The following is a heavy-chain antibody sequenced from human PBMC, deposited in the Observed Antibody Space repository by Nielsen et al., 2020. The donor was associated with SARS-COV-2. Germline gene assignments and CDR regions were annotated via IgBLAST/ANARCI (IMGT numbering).Heavy chain of an antibody. CDR2: IYFTGRT. V-gene: IGHV4-31*03. D-gene: IGHD5-12*01. J-gene: IGHJ6*02. CDR3: ARVASGYDHYKYGMDV. Sequence: LRLSCTVSGASISSGGYFWSWIRQHPGKGLEWIGYIYFTGRTSYNPSLKSRVAMSVDTSKNQFSLDLKSVTAADTAVYYCARVASGYDHYKYGMDVWGLGATVTVSS. CDR1: GASISSGGYF.